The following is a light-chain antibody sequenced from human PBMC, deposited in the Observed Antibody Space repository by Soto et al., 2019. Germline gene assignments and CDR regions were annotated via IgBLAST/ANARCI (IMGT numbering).Light chain of an antibody. V-gene: IGKV3-15*01. J-gene: IGKJ5*01. Sequence: EILTTQSPATLSVSPGERATLFCRASQSVSNNLAWYQQKTGQAPRLLIYGASTRATGIPARFSGSGSGTEFTLTISSLQSEDFAVYYCQQYDDWPPPYTFGQGTRLEIK. CDR2: GAS. CDR1: QSVSNN. CDR3: QQYDDWPPPYT.